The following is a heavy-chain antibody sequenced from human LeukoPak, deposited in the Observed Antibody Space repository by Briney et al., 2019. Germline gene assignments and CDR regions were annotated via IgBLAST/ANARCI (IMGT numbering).Heavy chain of an antibody. D-gene: IGHD3-16*01. Sequence: PGGSLRLSCAASGFSFSSHWMSWVRQAPGKGLEWVANIKQDGSEKHYVDSVKGRFTVSRDNAKNSLYLQMNSLRADDTAVYYCARGFGGTFWGQGTLVTVSS. CDR1: GFSFSSHW. V-gene: IGHV3-7*03. CDR2: IKQDGSEK. CDR3: ARGFGGTF. J-gene: IGHJ4*02.